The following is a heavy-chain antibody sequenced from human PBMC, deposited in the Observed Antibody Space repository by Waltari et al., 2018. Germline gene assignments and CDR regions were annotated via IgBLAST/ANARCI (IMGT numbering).Heavy chain of an antibody. V-gene: IGHV2-70*15. J-gene: IGHJ4*02. Sequence: QVTLRESGPALVKPTQTLTLTCTFSGFSLSTSGMCVSWIRQPPGKALEWLARIDWDDDKYYSTSLKTRLTISKDTSKNQVVLTMTNMDPVDTATYYCARATRPSYYYDGWGQGTLVTVSS. CDR1: GFSLSTSGMC. D-gene: IGHD3-22*01. CDR3: ARATRPSYYYDG. CDR2: IDWDDDK.